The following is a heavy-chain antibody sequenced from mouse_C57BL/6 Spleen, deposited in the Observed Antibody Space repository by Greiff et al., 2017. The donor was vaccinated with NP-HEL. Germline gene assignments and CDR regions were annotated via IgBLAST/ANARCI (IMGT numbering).Heavy chain of an antibody. CDR3: AGDYASWYFDV. V-gene: IGHV1-22*01. CDR2: INPNNGGT. Sequence: DVKLVESGPELVKPGASVKMSCKASGYTFTDYYMHWVKQSHGKSLEWIGYINPNNGGTSYNQKFKGKATLTVNKSSSTAYMELRSLTSEDSAVYDCAGDYASWYFDVWGTGTTVTVSS. D-gene: IGHD1-1*02. J-gene: IGHJ1*03. CDR1: GYTFTDYY.